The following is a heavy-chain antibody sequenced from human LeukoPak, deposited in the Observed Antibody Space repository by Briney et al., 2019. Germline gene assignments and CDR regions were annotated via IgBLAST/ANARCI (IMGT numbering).Heavy chain of an antibody. V-gene: IGHV3-30*04. CDR2: IAYDGSDE. CDR1: GFTFGIFG. J-gene: IGHJ4*02. Sequence: GGSLRLSCVAYGFTFGIFGMHWVRQAPGKGLDWVAVIAYDGSDENYADSVKGRFTISRDNFKNTLYLQMNSLGPEDTAMYYCARDVIAVAGTLGFDCWGQGALVTVSS. D-gene: IGHD6-19*01. CDR3: ARDVIAVAGTLGFDC.